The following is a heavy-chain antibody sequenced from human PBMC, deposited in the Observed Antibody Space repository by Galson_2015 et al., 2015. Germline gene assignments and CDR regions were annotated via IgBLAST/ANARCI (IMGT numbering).Heavy chain of an antibody. CDR2: TYYRSKWYN. J-gene: IGHJ6*02. CDR3: ARMVVTASPHYYYGMDV. Sequence: CAISGDSVSSNSAAWNWIRQSPSRGLEWLGRTYYRSKWYNDYAVSVKSRITINPDTSKNQFSLQLNSVTPEDTAVYYCARMVVTASPHYYYGMDVWGQGTTVTVSS. CDR1: GDSVSSNSAA. D-gene: IGHD2-21*02. V-gene: IGHV6-1*01.